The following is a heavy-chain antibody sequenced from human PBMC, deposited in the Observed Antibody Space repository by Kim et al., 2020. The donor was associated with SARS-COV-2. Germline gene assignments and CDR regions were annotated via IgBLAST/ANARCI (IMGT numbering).Heavy chain of an antibody. D-gene: IGHD2-2*01. CDR3: AKDRDIVVVPAAPPHY. J-gene: IGHJ4*02. Sequence: KGRLTISRDNSKNTLYLQMNSRRAEDTAVYYCAKDRDIVVVPAAPPHYWGQGTLVTVSS. V-gene: IGHV3-30*02.